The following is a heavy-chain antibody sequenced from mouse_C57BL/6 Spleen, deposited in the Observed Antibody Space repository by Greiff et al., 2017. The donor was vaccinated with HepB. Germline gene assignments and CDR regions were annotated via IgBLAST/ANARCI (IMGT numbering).Heavy chain of an antibody. J-gene: IGHJ3*01. CDR3: ARNGGNSWFAY. V-gene: IGHV2-2*01. CDR1: GFSLTSYG. Sequence: QVQLQQSGPGLVQPSQSLSITCTVSGFSLTSYGVHWVRQSPGKGLEWLGVIWSGGSTDYNAAFISRLSISKDNSKSQVFFKMNSLQADDTAIYYCARNGGNSWFAYWGQGTLVTVSA. D-gene: IGHD2-1*01. CDR2: IWSGGST.